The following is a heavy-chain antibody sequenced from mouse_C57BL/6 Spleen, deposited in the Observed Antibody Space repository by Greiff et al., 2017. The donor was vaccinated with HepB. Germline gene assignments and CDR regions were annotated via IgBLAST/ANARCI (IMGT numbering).Heavy chain of an antibody. D-gene: IGHD2-4*01. V-gene: IGHV7-1*01. J-gene: IGHJ1*03. CDR3: ARVYYDYDAWYFDV. CDR2: SRNKANDYTT. Sequence: EVKLVESGGGLVQSGRSLRLSCATSGFTFSDFYMEWVRQAPGKGLEWIAASRNKANDYTTEYSASVKGRFIVSRDTSQSILYLQMNALRAEDTAIYYCARVYYDYDAWYFDVWGTGTTVTVSS. CDR1: GFTFSDFY.